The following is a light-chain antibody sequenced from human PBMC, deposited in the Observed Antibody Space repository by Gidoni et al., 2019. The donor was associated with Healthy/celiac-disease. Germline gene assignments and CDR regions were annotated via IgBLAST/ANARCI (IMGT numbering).Light chain of an antibody. CDR2: DAS. CDR1: QGVSSY. Sequence: IVLTQSPATLSLSPGERATLSCRASQGVSSYLAWYQQKPGQAPRLLIYDASNRATGIPARFSGSGPGTDFTLTISSLEPEDFAVYYCQQRSNWHTFGQXTKVEIK. J-gene: IGKJ1*01. V-gene: IGKV3D-11*01. CDR3: QQRSNWHT.